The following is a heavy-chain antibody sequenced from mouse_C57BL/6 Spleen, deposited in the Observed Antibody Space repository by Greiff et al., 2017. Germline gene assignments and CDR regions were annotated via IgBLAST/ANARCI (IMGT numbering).Heavy chain of an antibody. J-gene: IGHJ3*01. V-gene: IGHV1-82*01. D-gene: IGHD2-5*01. CDR3: ARSGSNYAWFAY. Sequence: VQLQQSGPELVKPGASVKISCKASGYAFSSSWMNWVKQRPGKGLEWIGRIYPGDGDTNYNGKFKGKATLTADNSSSTAYMQLSSLTSEDSAVYFCARSGSNYAWFAYWGQGTLVTVSA. CDR2: IYPGDGDT. CDR1: GYAFSSSW.